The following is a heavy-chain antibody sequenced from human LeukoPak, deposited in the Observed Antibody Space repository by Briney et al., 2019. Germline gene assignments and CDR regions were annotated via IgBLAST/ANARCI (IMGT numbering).Heavy chain of an antibody. Sequence: PGGSLRLSCAASGFSFSDSAMHWVRQASGKGLEWVGRIRSKANSYATAYAASVKGRFTISRDDSKNTAYLQMNSLKTEDTAVYYCTSCIPDDYGGYNWFDPWGQGTLVTVSS. J-gene: IGHJ5*02. D-gene: IGHD4-23*01. V-gene: IGHV3-73*01. CDR2: IRSKANSYAT. CDR1: GFSFSDSA. CDR3: TSCIPDDYGGYNWFDP.